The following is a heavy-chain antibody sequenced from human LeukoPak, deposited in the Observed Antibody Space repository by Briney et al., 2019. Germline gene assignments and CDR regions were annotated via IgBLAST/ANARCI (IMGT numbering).Heavy chain of an antibody. D-gene: IGHD3-22*01. Sequence: ATVSVSCKASGYTFTRYYMHWAPHAPGQGLEWMGIINPSGGSTSYAQKFQGRVTMTRDTSTSTVYMELSSLRSEDTAVYYCARGDLVVVNLDYWGQGTLVTVSS. CDR2: INPSGGST. CDR3: ARGDLVVVNLDY. J-gene: IGHJ4*02. CDR1: GYTFTRYY. V-gene: IGHV1-46*01.